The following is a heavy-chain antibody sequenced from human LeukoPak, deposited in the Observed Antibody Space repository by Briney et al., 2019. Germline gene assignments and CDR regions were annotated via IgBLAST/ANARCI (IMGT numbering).Heavy chain of an antibody. CDR2: IIAILDVE. D-gene: IGHD1-7*01. Sequence: SVKVSCKSSGVTFRNHAISWVRQAPGHGLEWMGRIIAILDVEDYAQKLQGRVTITADTSTNTAYMELSSLTSEDTGVYYCVIMEIRDTGFHNGMDVWGQGTTVTVS. CDR1: GVTFRNHA. V-gene: IGHV1-69*04. J-gene: IGHJ6*02. CDR3: VIMEIRDTGFHNGMDV.